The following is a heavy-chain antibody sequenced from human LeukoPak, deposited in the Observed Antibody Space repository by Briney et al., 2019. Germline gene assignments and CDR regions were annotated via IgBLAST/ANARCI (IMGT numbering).Heavy chain of an antibody. Sequence: SSQTLSLTCTVSGGSISSGDYYWSWIRQPPGKGLEWIGYIYYSGSTYYNPSLKSRVTISVDRSKNQFSLKLSSVTAADTAVYYCARRSVTRNFDYWGQGTLVTVSS. CDR1: GGSISSGDYY. CDR3: ARRSVTRNFDY. V-gene: IGHV4-30-4*01. J-gene: IGHJ4*02. D-gene: IGHD4-17*01. CDR2: IYYSGST.